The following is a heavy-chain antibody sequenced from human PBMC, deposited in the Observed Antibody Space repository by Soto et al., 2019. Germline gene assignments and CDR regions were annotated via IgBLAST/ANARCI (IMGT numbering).Heavy chain of an antibody. V-gene: IGHV4-31*03. Sequence: SETLSLTCTVSGGSISSGGYYWSWIRQHPGKGLEWIGYIYYSGSTYYNPSLKSRVTISVDTSKNQFSLKLSSVTAAGTAVYYCARDRGADRGYYYGMDVWGQGTTVTVSS. CDR3: ARDRGADRGYYYGMDV. CDR1: GGSISSGGYY. J-gene: IGHJ6*02. D-gene: IGHD1-26*01. CDR2: IYYSGST.